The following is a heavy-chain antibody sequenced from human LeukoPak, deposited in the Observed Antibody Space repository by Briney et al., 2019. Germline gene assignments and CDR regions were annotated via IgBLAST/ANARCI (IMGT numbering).Heavy chain of an antibody. J-gene: IGHJ5*02. CDR2: INHSGST. V-gene: IGHV4-34*01. CDR1: GGAFSGYD. CDR3: ARPLSRLSWVDP. D-gene: IGHD2-21*01. Sequence: SETRSLTCAVYGGAFSGYDWSWIRQPPGKGLEWSGEINHSGSTNYNPSLKRRVTISVETSKTQFSLKLRSVTAADTAVYYCARPLSRLSWVDPWGQGILVTVSS.